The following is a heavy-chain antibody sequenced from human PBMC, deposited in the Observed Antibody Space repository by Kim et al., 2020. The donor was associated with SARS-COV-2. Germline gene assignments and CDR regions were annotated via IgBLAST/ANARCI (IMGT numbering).Heavy chain of an antibody. CDR1: GGSFSGYY. CDR3: GGGAHLWWKAFDS. J-gene: IGHJ4*02. D-gene: IGHD2-8*02. CDR2: INHSGST. Sequence: SETLSLTCAVYGGSFSGYYWSWIRQPPGKGLEWIGEINHSGSTNYNPSLKSRVTISVETSKTQFSLRLGSVTAADTPGFYFGGGAHLWWKAFDSWGRGT. V-gene: IGHV4-34*01.